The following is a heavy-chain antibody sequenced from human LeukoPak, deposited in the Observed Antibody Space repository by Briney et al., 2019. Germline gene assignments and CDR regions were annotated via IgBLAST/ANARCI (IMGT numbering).Heavy chain of an antibody. CDR3: ATPDCSSTSCYVWDYYYGMDV. Sequence: ASVKVSCKASGYTFTGYYMHWVRQAPGQGLEWMGWINPNSGGTNYAQKLQGWVTMTRDTSISTAYMELSSLRSEDTAVYYCATPDCSSTSCYVWDYYYGMDVWGQGTTVTVSS. V-gene: IGHV1-2*04. CDR1: GYTFTGYY. D-gene: IGHD2-2*01. J-gene: IGHJ6*02. CDR2: INPNSGGT.